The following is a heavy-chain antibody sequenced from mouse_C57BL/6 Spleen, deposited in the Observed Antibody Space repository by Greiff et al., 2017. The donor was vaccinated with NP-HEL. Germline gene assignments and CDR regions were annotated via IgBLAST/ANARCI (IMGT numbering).Heavy chain of an antibody. V-gene: IGHV5-17*01. D-gene: IGHD1-1*01. CDR1: GFTFSDYG. Sequence: DVHLVESGGGLVKPGGSLKLSCAASGFTFSDYGMHWVRQAPEKGLEWVAYISSGSSTIYYADTVKGRFTISRDNAKNTLFLQMTSLRSEDTAMYYCARPPYYYGSSYVDWYFDVWGTGTTVTVSS. J-gene: IGHJ1*03. CDR2: ISSGSSTI. CDR3: ARPPYYYGSSYVDWYFDV.